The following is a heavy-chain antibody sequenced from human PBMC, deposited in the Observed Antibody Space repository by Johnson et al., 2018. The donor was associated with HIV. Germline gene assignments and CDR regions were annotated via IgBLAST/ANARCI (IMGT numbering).Heavy chain of an antibody. V-gene: IGHV3-11*04. CDR1: GFTVSSNY. D-gene: IGHD6-13*01. Sequence: QVQLVESGGGLIQPGGSLRLSCAASGFTVSSNYMGWVRQAPGKGLEWVSYISSSGSTIYYADSVKGRFTISRDNAKNSLYLQMNSLRAEDTAVYYCARLGIAAARGAFDIWGQGTMVTVSS. J-gene: IGHJ3*02. CDR3: ARLGIAAARGAFDI. CDR2: ISSSGSTI.